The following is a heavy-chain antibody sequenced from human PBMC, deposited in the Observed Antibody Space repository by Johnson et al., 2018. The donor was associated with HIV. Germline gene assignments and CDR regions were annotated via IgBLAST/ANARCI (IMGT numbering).Heavy chain of an antibody. J-gene: IGHJ3*02. CDR2: ISSSGSTI. CDR3: AKDRSYDFWSGRDAFDI. D-gene: IGHD3-3*01. CDR1: GFTFSSYA. Sequence: VQLVESGGGLVQPGGSLRLSCAASGFTFSSYAMSWVRQAPGKGLELVSYISSSGSTIYYVDSVKGRFTISRDNSKNTLYLQMNSLRAEDTAVYYCAKDRSYDFWSGRDAFDIWGQGTMVTVSS. V-gene: IGHV3-23*04.